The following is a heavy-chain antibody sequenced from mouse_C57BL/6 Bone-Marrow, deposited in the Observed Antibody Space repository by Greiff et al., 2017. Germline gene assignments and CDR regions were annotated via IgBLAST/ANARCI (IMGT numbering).Heavy chain of an antibody. D-gene: IGHD3-2*02. Sequence: VQLQQSGAELARPGASVKLSCKASGYTFTSYGISWVKQRTGQGLEWIGEIYPRSGNTYSNEKFKGKATLTVDKSSCTAYMELRSLTSEYSEVYFCARGGQLRLREDAMDYWGQGTSVTVSS. CDR1: GYTFTSYG. V-gene: IGHV1-81*01. CDR2: IYPRSGNT. CDR3: ARGGQLRLREDAMDY. J-gene: IGHJ4*01.